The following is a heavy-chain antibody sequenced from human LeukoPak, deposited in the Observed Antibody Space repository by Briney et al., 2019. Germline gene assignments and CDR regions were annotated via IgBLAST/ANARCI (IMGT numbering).Heavy chain of an antibody. CDR1: GVSISSYY. Sequence: SETLSLTCTVSGVSISSYYWTWIRQPPGEGLGWIGYINYRGSTNYNPSLKSRVTISLDTSKNQFSLKLSSVTAADTAVYYCARALQPGVYAFDLWGQGTMVTVSS. CDR3: ARALQPGVYAFDL. D-gene: IGHD6-13*01. CDR2: INYRGST. J-gene: IGHJ3*01. V-gene: IGHV4-59*01.